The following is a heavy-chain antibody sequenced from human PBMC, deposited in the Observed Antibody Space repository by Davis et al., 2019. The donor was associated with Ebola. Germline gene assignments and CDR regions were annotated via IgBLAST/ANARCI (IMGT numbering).Heavy chain of an antibody. CDR3: ARLNLNGDYGDY. D-gene: IGHD4-17*01. J-gene: IGHJ4*02. CDR2: IYPGDSDT. Sequence: QVSCKGSGYSFTSYWIGWVRQMPGKGLEWMGLIYPGDSDTRYSPSFQGQVTISADKSISTAYLQWSSLKASDTAMYYCARLNLNGDYGDYWGQGTLVTVSS. V-gene: IGHV5-51*01. CDR1: GYSFTSYW.